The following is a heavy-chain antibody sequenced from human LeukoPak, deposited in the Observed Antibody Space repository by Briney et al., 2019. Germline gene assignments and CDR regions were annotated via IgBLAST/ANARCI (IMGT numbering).Heavy chain of an antibody. Sequence: GGSLRLSCAASGFTLSSYAMSWVRQAPGKGLEWVSAISGSGGNTYYADSVKGRFTISRDNSKNTVFLQMNSLRAEDTAVYYCAKWGDYDVLTGYYVSDYWGHGALVTVSS. CDR3: AKWGDYDVLTGYYVSDY. D-gene: IGHD3-9*01. CDR1: GFTLSSYA. V-gene: IGHV3-23*01. J-gene: IGHJ4*01. CDR2: ISGSGGNT.